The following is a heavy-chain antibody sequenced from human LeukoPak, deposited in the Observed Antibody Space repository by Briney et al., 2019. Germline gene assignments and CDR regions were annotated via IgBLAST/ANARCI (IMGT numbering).Heavy chain of an antibody. J-gene: IGHJ4*02. CDR1: GFTFSNAW. D-gene: IGHD6-13*01. CDR2: IKSKTDGGTP. V-gene: IGHV3-15*01. Sequence: PGGSLRLSCAASGFTFSNAWMSWVRQAPGKGLEWVGRIKSKTDGGTPDYAAPVKGRFTISRDDPKNTLYLQMNSLKTEDTAVYYCTGVSRSSWYDYWGQGTLVTVSS. CDR3: TGVSRSSWYDY.